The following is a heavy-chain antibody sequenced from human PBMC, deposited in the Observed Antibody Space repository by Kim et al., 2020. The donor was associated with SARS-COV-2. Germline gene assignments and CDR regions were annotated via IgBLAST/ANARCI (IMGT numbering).Heavy chain of an antibody. V-gene: IGHV4-39*01. CDR2: IYYSGST. CDR3: ARCNIVVVTAIHFDY. Sequence: SETLSLTCTVSGGSISSSSYYWGWIRQPPGKGLEWIGSIYYSGSTYYNPSLKSRVTISVDTSKNQFSLKLSSVTAADTAVYYCARCNIVVVTAIHFDYWGQGTLVTVSS. J-gene: IGHJ4*02. CDR1: GGSISSSSYY. D-gene: IGHD2-21*02.